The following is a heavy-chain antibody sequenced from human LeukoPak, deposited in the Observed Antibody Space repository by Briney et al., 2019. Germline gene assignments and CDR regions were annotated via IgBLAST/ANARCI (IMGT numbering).Heavy chain of an antibody. J-gene: IGHJ3*02. V-gene: IGHV1-18*01. Sequence: ASVKVSCKASGGTFSSYGISWVRQAPGQGLEWMGWISAYNGNTNYAQKLQGRVTMTTDTSTSTAYMELRSLRSDDTAVYYCARDRPLGYCSGGSCYPDAFDIWGQGTMVTVSS. CDR3: ARDRPLGYCSGGSCYPDAFDI. CDR2: ISAYNGNT. CDR1: GGTFSSYG. D-gene: IGHD2-15*01.